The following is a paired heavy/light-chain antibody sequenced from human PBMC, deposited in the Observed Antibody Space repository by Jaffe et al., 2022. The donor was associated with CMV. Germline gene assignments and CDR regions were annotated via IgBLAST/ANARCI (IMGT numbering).Heavy chain of an antibody. CDR1: GGSISGYY. CDR3: ARGMSIAARPVWYFEF. D-gene: IGHD6-6*01. J-gene: IGHJ4*02. V-gene: IGHV4-59*01. CDR2: IYDSGST. Sequence: QVQLQESGPGLVKPSETLSLTCTVSGGSISGYYWSWIRQPPGKGLEWIGYIYDSGSTYYNPSLKSRVTILIDTSKKQVSLKMSSVTAADTAVYYCARGMSIAARPVWYFEFWGQGNLVTVSS.
Light chain of an antibody. Sequence: EIVLTQSPATLSLSPGERATLSCRASQSIFTYLAWYQQKPGQAPRLLMYDASTRATGIPARFSGSGSGTDFTLTISSLEPEDFAIYYCQQRSNWPTFGQGTRLDI. V-gene: IGKV3-11*01. CDR2: DAS. J-gene: IGKJ5*01. CDR3: QQRSNWPT. CDR1: QSIFTY.